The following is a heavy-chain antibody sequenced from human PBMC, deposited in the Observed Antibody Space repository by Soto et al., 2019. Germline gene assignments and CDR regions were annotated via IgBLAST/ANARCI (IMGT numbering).Heavy chain of an antibody. CDR1: GYTFISYG. J-gene: IGHJ4*02. V-gene: IGHV1-18*01. CDR3: ARVGLYSSSSH. D-gene: IGHD6-6*01. CDR2: ISIYNGNT. Sequence: GASVKACCKASGYTFISYGISWVRQAPGQGLEWMGWISIYNGNTNYTQKLQGRVTMTTDTSTNTAYMELRSLRSDDTAVYYCARVGLYSSSSHWGQGTLVTVSS.